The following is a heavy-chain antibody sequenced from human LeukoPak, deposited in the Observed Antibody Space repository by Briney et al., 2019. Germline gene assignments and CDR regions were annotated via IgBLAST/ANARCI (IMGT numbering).Heavy chain of an antibody. CDR3: ARVPSLGLEAYFYGLDY. CDR2: IYSGGDR. CDR1: GFTVSSNY. V-gene: IGHV3-53*01. D-gene: IGHD1-1*01. Sequence: GGSLRLSCAASGFTVSSNYMSWVRQAPGKGLEQVSVIYSGGDRYYADSVKGRFTTSRDNAKNSLYLQMNSLRAEDTAVYYCARVPSLGLEAYFYGLDYWGQGTLVTVSS. J-gene: IGHJ4*02.